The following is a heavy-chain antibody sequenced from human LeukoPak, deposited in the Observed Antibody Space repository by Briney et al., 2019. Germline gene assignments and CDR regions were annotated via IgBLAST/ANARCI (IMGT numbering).Heavy chain of an antibody. V-gene: IGHV4-39*01. CDR2: IYYSGST. CDR3: ARNLRFWRNAFDI. J-gene: IGHJ3*02. CDR1: GGSISSSSYY. Sequence: PSETLSLTCTVSGGSISSSSYYWGWIRQPPGKGLEWIGSIYYSGSTYYNPSLKSRVTISVDTAKNQFSLKLSSVTAADTAVYYCARNLRFWRNAFDIWGQGTMVTVSS. D-gene: IGHD3-3*01.